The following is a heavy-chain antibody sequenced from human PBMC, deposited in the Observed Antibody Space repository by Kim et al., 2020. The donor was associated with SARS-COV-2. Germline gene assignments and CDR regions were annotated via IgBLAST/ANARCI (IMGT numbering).Heavy chain of an antibody. CDR2: INPSSGST. J-gene: IGHJ4*02. V-gene: IGHV1-46*02. CDR1: GYTFNTNY. D-gene: IGHD2-2*01. CDR3: ARWTMRHSAGLADY. Sequence: ASVKVSCKTSGYTFNTNYLHWVRQAPGQGLEWMGIINPSSGSTTFAQKFQGRVTMTSDTSTTTVYMELSSLRSDDTAVYYCARWTMRHSAGLADYWGQGT.